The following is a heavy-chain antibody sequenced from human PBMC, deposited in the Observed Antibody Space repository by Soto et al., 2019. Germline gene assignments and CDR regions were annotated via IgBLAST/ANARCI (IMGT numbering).Heavy chain of an antibody. CDR1: GYTFTGYY. Sequence: ASVKVSCKASGYTFTGYYMHWVRQAPGQGLEWMGWINPNSGGTNYAQKFQGWVTMTRDTSISTAYMELSRLRSDDTAVYYCAVSGTSYYYYGMDVWGQGTTVTAP. V-gene: IGHV1-2*04. CDR2: INPNSGGT. J-gene: IGHJ6*02. D-gene: IGHD1-1*01. CDR3: AVSGTSYYYYGMDV.